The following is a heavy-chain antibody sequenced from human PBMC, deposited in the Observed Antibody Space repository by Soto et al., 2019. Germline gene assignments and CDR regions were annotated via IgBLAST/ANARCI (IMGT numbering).Heavy chain of an antibody. D-gene: IGHD6-6*01. J-gene: IGHJ5*02. CDR3: ARQIAARLSGPWFDP. CDR1: GYTFTSYG. CDR2: ISAYNGNT. Sequence: QVQLVQSGAEVKKPGASVKVSCKASGYTFTSYGISWVRQAPGQGLEWMGWISAYNGNTNYAQKLQGRVTMTTDTSTSTAYMELRSRRSDDTAVYYCARQIAARLSGPWFDPWGQGTLVTVSS. V-gene: IGHV1-18*01.